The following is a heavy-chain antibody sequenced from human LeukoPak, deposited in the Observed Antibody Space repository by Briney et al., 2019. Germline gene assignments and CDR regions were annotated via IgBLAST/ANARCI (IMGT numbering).Heavy chain of an antibody. V-gene: IGHV3-23*01. Sequence: PGGSLRLSCVASRFTFKNYVMNWVRQAPGKGLEWLATIYGSGVSISYADSVKGRFIISRDNSNNTLYLQMNSLRAEDTAMYFCAKDLGWELPAEAYWGQGILVSVSS. CDR2: IYGSGVSI. CDR1: RFTFKNYV. CDR3: AKDLGWELPAEAY. D-gene: IGHD1-26*01. J-gene: IGHJ4*02.